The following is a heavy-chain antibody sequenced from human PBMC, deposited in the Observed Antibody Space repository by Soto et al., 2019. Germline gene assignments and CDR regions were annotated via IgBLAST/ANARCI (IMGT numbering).Heavy chain of an antibody. D-gene: IGHD2-2*01. J-gene: IGHJ4*02. CDR1: GYTFTSYG. V-gene: IGHV1-18*01. CDR3: ARDPSPYCSSTSCHFEAY. CDR2: ISAYNGNT. Sequence: ASGKVSCKASGYTFTSYGISWVRQAPGQGLEWMGWISAYNGNTNYAQKLQGRVTMTTDTSTSTAYMELRSLRSDDTAVYYCARDPSPYCSSTSCHFEAYSGPAPLVTVS.